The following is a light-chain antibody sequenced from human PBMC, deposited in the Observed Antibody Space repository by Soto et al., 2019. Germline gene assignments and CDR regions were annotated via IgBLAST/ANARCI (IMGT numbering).Light chain of an antibody. Sequence: QSVLTQPPSASASPRQSVTISCTGTSSDVGPYKYVSWYQQHPGKAPKLIIYEVNKRPSGVPDRFSGSKSGNTASLTVSGLQAEDEADYYCSSYASGNSYVFGTGTKVTVL. V-gene: IGLV2-8*01. J-gene: IGLJ1*01. CDR3: SSYASGNSYV. CDR2: EVN. CDR1: SSDVGPYKY.